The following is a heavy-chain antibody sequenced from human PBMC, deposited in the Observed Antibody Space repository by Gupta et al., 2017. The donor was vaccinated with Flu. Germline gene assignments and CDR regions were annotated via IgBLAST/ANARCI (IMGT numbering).Heavy chain of an antibody. V-gene: IGHV1-2*02. CDR1: GYY. Sequence: GYYMHWVRQAPGQGLEWMGWINPNSGGTNYAQKFQGRVTMTRDTSISTAYMELSRLRSDDTAVYYCARDGGGGLVREYFQHWGQGTPGTASS. CDR3: ARDGGGGLVREYFQH. D-gene: IGHD3-16*01. J-gene: IGHJ1*01. CDR2: INPNSGGT.